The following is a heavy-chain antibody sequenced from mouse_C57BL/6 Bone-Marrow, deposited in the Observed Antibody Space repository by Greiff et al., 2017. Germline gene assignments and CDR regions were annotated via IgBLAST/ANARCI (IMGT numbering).Heavy chain of an antibody. J-gene: IGHJ3*01. CDR2: ISEGGSYT. Sequence: EVKLVESGGGLVKPGGSLKLSCAASGFTLSSYARSGVRQTPEKRLEWVATISEGGSYTDYPDNVKGRFTISRDNAKNNLYLQMSHLKSEDTAMYYCARQVWTVTFAYCGQGTLVPVSA. V-gene: IGHV5-4*03. CDR3: ARQVWTVTFAY. CDR1: GFTLSSYA. D-gene: IGHD2-13*01.